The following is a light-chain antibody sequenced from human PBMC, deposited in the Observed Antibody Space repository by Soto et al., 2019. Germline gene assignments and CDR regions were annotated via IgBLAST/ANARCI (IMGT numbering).Light chain of an antibody. V-gene: IGLV2-14*01. CDR3: TSFSTGSSYVI. CDR1: SSDVGNYKY. J-gene: IGLJ2*01. CDR2: QVT. Sequence: QSALTQPASVSGSPGQSITISCTGTSSDVGNYKYVSWYQEHPGKAPRLIIYQVTNRPSGVSNRFSGSKSGNTASLTISGFQAEDEADYYCTSFSTGSSYVIFGGGTKVTVL.